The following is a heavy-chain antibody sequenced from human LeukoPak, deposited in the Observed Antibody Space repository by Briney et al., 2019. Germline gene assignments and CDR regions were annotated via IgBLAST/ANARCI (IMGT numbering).Heavy chain of an antibody. D-gene: IGHD2-2*01. Sequence: PSETLSLTCTVSGYSISSGYYWGWIRQPPGKGLEWIGSIYHSGSTYYNPSLKSRVTISVDTSKNQFSLKLSSVTAADTAVYYCAAVQIVVVPAAIQNWGQGTLVTVSS. V-gene: IGHV4-38-2*02. CDR3: AAVQIVVVPAAIQN. CDR1: GYSISSGYY. J-gene: IGHJ4*02. CDR2: IYHSGST.